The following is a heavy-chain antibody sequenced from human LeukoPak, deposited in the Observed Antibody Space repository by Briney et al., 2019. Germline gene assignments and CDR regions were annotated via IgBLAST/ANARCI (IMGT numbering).Heavy chain of an antibody. Sequence: TLSLTCTVSGGSISSGGYYWSWIRQHPGKGLEWIGYIYYSGSTYYNPSLKSRVTISVDTSKNQFSLKLSSVTAADTAVYYCARSLDTAMVTFDYWGQGTLVTVSS. CDR2: IYYSGST. J-gene: IGHJ4*02. D-gene: IGHD5-18*01. V-gene: IGHV4-31*03. CDR3: ARSLDTAMVTFDY. CDR1: GGSISSGGYY.